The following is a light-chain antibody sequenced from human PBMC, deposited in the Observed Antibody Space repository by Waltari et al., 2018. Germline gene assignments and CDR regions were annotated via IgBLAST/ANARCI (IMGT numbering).Light chain of an antibody. CDR2: EVS. CDR3: CSYAGSSTYV. V-gene: IGLV2-23*02. J-gene: IGLJ1*01. Sequence: QSALTQPASVSGSPGQSITITCTGTASDVGTYNFVSWYQKHPGKAPKILLYEVSRRPSVVSSRFSASKSGNTASLTISALQADDEADYYCCSYAGSSTYVFGSGTKITVL. CDR1: ASDVGTYNF.